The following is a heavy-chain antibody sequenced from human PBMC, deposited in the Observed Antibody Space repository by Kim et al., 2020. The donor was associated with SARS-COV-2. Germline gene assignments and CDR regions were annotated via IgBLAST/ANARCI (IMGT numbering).Heavy chain of an antibody. D-gene: IGHD3-22*01. Sequence: GGSLRLSCAASGFTFSSYAMSWVRQAPGKGLEWVSAISGSGGSTYYADSVKGRFTISRDNSKNTLYLQMNSLRAEDTAVYYCAKDSSKSAIVVVITHDAFDIWGQGTMVTVSS. J-gene: IGHJ3*02. V-gene: IGHV3-23*01. CDR3: AKDSSKSAIVVVITHDAFDI. CDR2: ISGSGGST. CDR1: GFTFSSYA.